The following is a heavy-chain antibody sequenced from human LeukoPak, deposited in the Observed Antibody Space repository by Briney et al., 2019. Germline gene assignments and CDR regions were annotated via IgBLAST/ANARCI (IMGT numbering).Heavy chain of an antibody. CDR2: ISISSSTT. Sequence: GGSLRLSCAASGFAFSSYTMNWVRQAPGKGLEWVSYISISSSTTYYADSVKRRFAISRDNAKNSVYLQMNSLRDEDTAVYYCARGIDSSGWYFDYWGQGTLVTVSS. CDR1: GFAFSSYT. D-gene: IGHD6-25*01. CDR3: ARGIDSSGWYFDY. V-gene: IGHV3-48*02. J-gene: IGHJ4*02.